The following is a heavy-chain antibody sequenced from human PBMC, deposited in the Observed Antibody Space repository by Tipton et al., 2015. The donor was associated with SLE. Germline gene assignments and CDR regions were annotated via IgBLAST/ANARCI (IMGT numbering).Heavy chain of an antibody. Sequence: TLSLTCTVSGDSLSSSGHYWGWIRQPPQKGLEWIGFAHYSGSTYNNPSLQTRVTISLDTSKNQFSLKLRSVTAADTAAYYCARGGGGYQLLSGYYYYYMDVWGKGTTVTVSS. V-gene: IGHV4-39*07. CDR2: AHYSGST. D-gene: IGHD2-2*01. CDR1: GDSLSSSGHY. CDR3: ARGGGGYQLLSGYYYYYMDV. J-gene: IGHJ6*03.